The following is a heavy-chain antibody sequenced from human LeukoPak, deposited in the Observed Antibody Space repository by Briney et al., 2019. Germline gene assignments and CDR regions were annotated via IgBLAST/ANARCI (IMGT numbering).Heavy chain of an antibody. CDR1: GGSISSSNW. Sequence: ASGTLSLTCAVSGGSISSSNWWSWVRQPPGKGLEWIGEIYHSGSTNYNPSLKSRVTISVDTSKNQFSLKLSSVTAADTAVYYCAREIPGVVVPGAKGALDVWGKGTTVTLSS. CDR2: IYHSGST. CDR3: AREIPGVVVPGAKGALDV. V-gene: IGHV4-4*02. D-gene: IGHD2-2*01. J-gene: IGHJ6*04.